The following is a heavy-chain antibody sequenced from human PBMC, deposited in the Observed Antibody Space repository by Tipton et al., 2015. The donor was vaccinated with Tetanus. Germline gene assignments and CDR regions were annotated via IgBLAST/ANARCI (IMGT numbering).Heavy chain of an antibody. CDR1: GYTFTGYY. CDR3: ARDRGDYIYYGMDV. J-gene: IGHJ6*02. V-gene: IGHV1-2*02. Sequence: VQLVQSGAEVKKPGASVEVSCKASGYTFTGYYIYWVRQAPGQGLEWMGWIDPNSGGTVYAQKFQGRVTMTRDTPISTAYMERRSLRSDDTAVYYCARDRGDYIYYGMDVWGPGTTVTVS. D-gene: IGHD3-22*01. CDR2: IDPNSGGT.